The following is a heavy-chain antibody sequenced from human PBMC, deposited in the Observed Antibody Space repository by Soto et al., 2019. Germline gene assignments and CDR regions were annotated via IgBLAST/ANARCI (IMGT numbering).Heavy chain of an antibody. CDR2: INHSGST. CDR1: GGSFSGYY. CDR3: ARVSGYCSGGSCYDLDY. Sequence: QVQLQQWGAGLLKPSETLSLTCAVYGGSFSGYYWSWIRQPPGKGLEWTGEINHSGSTNYNPSLKSRVTISVDTSKNQFSLKLSSVTAADTAVYYCARVSGYCSGGSCYDLDYWGQGTLVTGSS. J-gene: IGHJ4*02. D-gene: IGHD2-15*01. V-gene: IGHV4-34*01.